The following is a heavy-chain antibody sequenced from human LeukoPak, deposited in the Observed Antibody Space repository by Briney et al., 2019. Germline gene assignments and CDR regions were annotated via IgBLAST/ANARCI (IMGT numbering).Heavy chain of an antibody. D-gene: IGHD1-26*01. CDR1: GGSFSGYY. J-gene: IGHJ4*02. Sequence: SETPSLTCAVYGGSFSGYYWSWIRQPPGKGLEWIGEINHSGSTNYNPSLKSRVTISVDTSKNQFSLKLSSVTAADTAVYYCARDTRGGSLLWGQGTLVTVSS. CDR2: INHSGST. CDR3: ARDTRGGSLL. V-gene: IGHV4-34*01.